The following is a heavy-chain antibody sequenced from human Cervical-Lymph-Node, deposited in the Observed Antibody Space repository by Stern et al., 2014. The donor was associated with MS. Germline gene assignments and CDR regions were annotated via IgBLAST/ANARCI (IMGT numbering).Heavy chain of an antibody. D-gene: IGHD1-26*01. CDR3: ARWDTTVWFDP. V-gene: IGHV1-2*02. J-gene: IGHJ5*02. CDR1: GYTFTGHY. CDR2: INPDSGDT. Sequence: VQLVESGAEVKKSGASVRVSCKALGYTFTGHYIHWVRQAPGQGLEWMGWINPDSGDTKYAHNFQGRVTMTRDTSITTVYMELTRLRSDDTALYYCARWDTTVWFDPWGQGTLVTVSS.